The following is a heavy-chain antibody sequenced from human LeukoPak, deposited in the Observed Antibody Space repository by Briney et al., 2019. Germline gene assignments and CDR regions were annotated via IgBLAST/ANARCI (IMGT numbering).Heavy chain of an antibody. V-gene: IGHV3-23*01. CDR2: ISGSGGST. CDR3: AKVTGDLSSYWYRGSAFDI. CDR1: GFTFRTYA. Sequence: PGGSLRLSCAASGFTFRTYAMTWVRQAPGKGLEWVSAISGSGGSTYYADSVRGRFTISRDNSKNMLYLQMHGLRAEDTALYYCAKVTGDLSSYWYRGSAFDIWGQGTMVIVSS. D-gene: IGHD6-13*01. J-gene: IGHJ3*02.